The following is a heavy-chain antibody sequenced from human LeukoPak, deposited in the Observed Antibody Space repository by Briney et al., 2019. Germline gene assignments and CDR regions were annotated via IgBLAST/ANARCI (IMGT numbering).Heavy chain of an antibody. J-gene: IGHJ4*02. CDR1: GYSFTSYW. Sequence: GESLKISCKGSGYSFTSYWIGWVRQMPGKGLEWMGIIYPGDSDTRYSPSFQGQVTISADKSISTAYLQWSSLKASDTAMYYCARLTHTYSSSSGGCLDYWGQGTLVTVSS. CDR3: ARLTHTYSSSSGGCLDY. D-gene: IGHD6-6*01. V-gene: IGHV5-51*01. CDR2: IYPGDSDT.